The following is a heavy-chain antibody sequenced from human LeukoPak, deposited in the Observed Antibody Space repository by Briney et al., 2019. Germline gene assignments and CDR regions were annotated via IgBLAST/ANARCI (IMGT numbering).Heavy chain of an antibody. CDR1: GGFISSYY. J-gene: IGHJ6*02. Sequence: SETLSLTCTVSGGFISSYYWGWIRQPPGKGLEWIGSISYVGSTYNNPSLKSRVTISVDTSKNQFSVKLSSVTAADTAVYYCARLSGYCTSSSCSRYYGMDVWGQGTTVTVSS. CDR2: ISYVGST. V-gene: IGHV4-39*01. D-gene: IGHD2-2*01. CDR3: ARLSGYCTSSSCSRYYGMDV.